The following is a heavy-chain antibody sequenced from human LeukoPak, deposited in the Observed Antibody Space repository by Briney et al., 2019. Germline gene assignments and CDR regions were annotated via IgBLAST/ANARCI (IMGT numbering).Heavy chain of an antibody. CDR3: AREVEPTNYYGMDV. CDR2: ISAYNGNT. V-gene: IGHV1-18*01. Sequence: ASVKVSCKASGYTFTSYGISWVRQAPGQGLEWMGWISAYNGNTNYAQKLQGRVTMTTDTSTSTAYMELRSLRSDDTAVYYCAREVEPTNYYGMDVWGQGTTVTVSS. J-gene: IGHJ6*02. D-gene: IGHD5-12*01. CDR1: GYTFTSYG.